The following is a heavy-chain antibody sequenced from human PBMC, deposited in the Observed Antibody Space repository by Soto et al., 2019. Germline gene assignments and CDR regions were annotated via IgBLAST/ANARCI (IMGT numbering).Heavy chain of an antibody. V-gene: IGHV1-18*01. CDR1: GYTFTSYG. Sequence: QVQLVQSVAEVKKPGASVKVSCKSSGYTFTSYGISWVRQAPGQGLEWMGWLSAYNGNTNYAQKLQGIVTMTTDTSTRPAYMELRSLRSVDTAVYLCAIEECGATGACWRQVVLVTVS. D-gene: IGHD3-3*01. J-gene: IGHJ4*02. CDR3: AIEECGATGAC. CDR2: LSAYNGNT.